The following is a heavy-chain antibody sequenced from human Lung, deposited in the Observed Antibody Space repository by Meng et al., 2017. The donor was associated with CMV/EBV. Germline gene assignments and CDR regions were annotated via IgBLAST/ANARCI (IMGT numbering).Heavy chain of an antibody. CDR1: GYTCTNYG. CDR2: ISAYNGNT. CDR3: AREPGVEAAGTFFH. J-gene: IGHJ4*02. Sequence: QMVQSGAEVKKPGASVKVSCKSSGYTCTNYGISWVRQAPGQGLEWMGWISAYNGNTKYAQKVQGRVTMTTDTSTNTAYMELRSLRSDDTAIYYCAREPGVEAAGTFFHWGQGTLVTVSS. V-gene: IGHV1-18*01. D-gene: IGHD6-13*01.